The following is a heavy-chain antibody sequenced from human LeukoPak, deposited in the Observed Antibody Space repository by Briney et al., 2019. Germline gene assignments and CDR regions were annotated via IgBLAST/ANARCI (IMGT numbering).Heavy chain of an antibody. J-gene: IGHJ5*02. V-gene: IGHV1-2*02. CDR1: GYTFTSYY. D-gene: IGHD3-22*01. CDR2: INPNSGGT. Sequence: ASVKLSCTASGYTFTSYYMHWVRHAPGQGIDWMGWINPNSGGTNYAKKFRGRVTVTRDTSISTAYMELSRLRSDDTAVYYCARGTGYDSSGYDNWFDPWGQGTLVTVSA. CDR3: ARGTGYDSSGYDNWFDP.